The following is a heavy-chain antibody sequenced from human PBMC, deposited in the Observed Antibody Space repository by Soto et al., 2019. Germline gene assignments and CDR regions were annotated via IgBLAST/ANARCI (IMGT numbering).Heavy chain of an antibody. J-gene: IGHJ6*03. Sequence: ETLSLTCTVSGGSISSYYWSWIRQPPGKGLEWIGYIYYSGSTNYNPSLKSRVTISVDTSKNQFSLKLSSVTAADTAVYYCARAPSLYYMDVWGKGTTVTVSS. CDR3: ARAPSLYYMDV. V-gene: IGHV4-59*01. CDR1: GGSISSYY. CDR2: IYYSGST.